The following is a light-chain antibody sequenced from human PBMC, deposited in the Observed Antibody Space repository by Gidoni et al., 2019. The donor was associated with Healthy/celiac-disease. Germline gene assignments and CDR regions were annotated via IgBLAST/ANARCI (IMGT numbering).Light chain of an antibody. CDR2: LGS. Sequence: DIVMPQSPLSLPVTPGEPASISCRSSQSLLHSNGYNYLDWYLQKPGQSPQLLIYLGSNRASGVPDRFSGSGSGTDFTLKISRVEAEDVGVYYCMQALKTRTFGQXTKVEIK. V-gene: IGKV2-28*01. CDR3: MQALKTRT. J-gene: IGKJ1*01. CDR1: QSLLHSNGYNY.